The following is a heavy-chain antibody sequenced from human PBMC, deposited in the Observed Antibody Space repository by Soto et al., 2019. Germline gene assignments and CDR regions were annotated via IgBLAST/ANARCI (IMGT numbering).Heavy chain of an antibody. D-gene: IGHD3-16*01. CDR3: ARDETGFGYYGMDV. CDR2: IYYSGST. J-gene: IGHJ6*02. Sequence: PSETLSLTCAVSGGSISGYYWSWIRQPPGKELEWIGYIYYSGSTNYNPSLKSRATISVDTSKNQFSLKLSSVTAADTAVYYCARDETGFGYYGMDVWGQGTTVTVLL. CDR1: GGSISGYY. V-gene: IGHV4-59*01.